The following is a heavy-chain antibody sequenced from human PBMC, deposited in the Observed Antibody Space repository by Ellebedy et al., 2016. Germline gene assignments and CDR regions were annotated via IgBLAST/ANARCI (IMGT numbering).Heavy chain of an antibody. CDR1: GGSISSSSYY. CDR2: IYYSGST. Sequence: SETLSPTCTVSGGSISSSSYYWGWIRQPTGKGLEWLGSIYYSGSTYYNPSLKSRVTISVDTSKNQFSLKLSSVTAADTAVYYCARRGAIDLHVDVWGQGTTVTVSS. V-gene: IGHV4-39*01. J-gene: IGHJ6*02. CDR3: ARRGAIDLHVDV.